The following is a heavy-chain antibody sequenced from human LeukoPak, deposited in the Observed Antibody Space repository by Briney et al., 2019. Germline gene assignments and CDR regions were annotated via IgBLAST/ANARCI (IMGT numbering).Heavy chain of an antibody. CDR1: GFTLSSYG. V-gene: IGHV3-48*01. Sequence: GGSLRLSCAASGFTLSSYGMNWVRQAPGRGLEWVSYISSSTSTITYADSVRGRFTISRDNAENSLYLQMNSLRAEDTAVYYCAREVVALDYWGQGTLVSVSS. CDR3: AREVVALDY. J-gene: IGHJ4*02. CDR2: ISSSTSTI. D-gene: IGHD2-15*01.